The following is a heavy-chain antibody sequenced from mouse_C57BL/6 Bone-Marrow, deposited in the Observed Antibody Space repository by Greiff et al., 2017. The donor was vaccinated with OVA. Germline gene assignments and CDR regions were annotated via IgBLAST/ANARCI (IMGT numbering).Heavy chain of an antibody. Sequence: LQQSGAELVRPGASVKLSCTASGFNIKDYYMHWVKQRPEQGLEWIGRIDPEDGDTEYAPKFQGKATMTADTSSNTAYLQLSSLTSEDTAVYYCTTDLYGNYYFDYWGQGTTLTVSS. CDR1: GFNIKDYY. D-gene: IGHD2-1*01. J-gene: IGHJ2*01. CDR3: TTDLYGNYYFDY. CDR2: IDPEDGDT. V-gene: IGHV14-1*01.